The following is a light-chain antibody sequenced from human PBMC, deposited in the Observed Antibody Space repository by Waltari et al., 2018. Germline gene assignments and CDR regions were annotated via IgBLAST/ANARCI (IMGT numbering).Light chain of an antibody. J-gene: IGKJ2*01. Sequence: DIQMTQSPSSLSAAVGDRVTITCQATRDLTTSLSWFQQRPGNAPQLLIYDASTLQPGVPSRFSGAGSGTTFSFTITSLQPDDSATYYCQHYHNLPYTFGRGTKLQIK. CDR1: RDLTTS. CDR3: QHYHNLPYT. CDR2: DAS. V-gene: IGKV1-33*01.